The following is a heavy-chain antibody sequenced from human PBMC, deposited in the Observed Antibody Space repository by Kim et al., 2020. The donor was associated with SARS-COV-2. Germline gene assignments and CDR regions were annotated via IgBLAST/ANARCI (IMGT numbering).Heavy chain of an antibody. CDR1: GYTLTELS. CDR2: FDPEDGET. D-gene: IGHD3-16*01. V-gene: IGHV1-24*01. J-gene: IGHJ6*02. CDR3: SGSYPNWGSGDYGMDV. Sequence: ASVKVSCKVSGYTLTELSMHWVRQAPGKGLEWMGGFDPEDGETIYAQKFQGRVTMTEDTSTDTAYMELSSLRSEDTAVYYCSGSYPNWGSGDYGMDVWGQGTTVTVSS.